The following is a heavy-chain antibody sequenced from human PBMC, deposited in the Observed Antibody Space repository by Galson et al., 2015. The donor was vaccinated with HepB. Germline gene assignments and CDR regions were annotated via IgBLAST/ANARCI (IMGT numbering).Heavy chain of an antibody. CDR2: IKGDGSEI. CDR3: ARVGTQTTRDAFDI. J-gene: IGHJ3*02. CDR1: GFRFSSCW. V-gene: IGHV3-7*03. Sequence: SLRLSCATSGFRFSSCWMTWVRQAPGKGLEWVVSIKGDGSEIHYVDSVKGRFTISRDNAKSSLHLQMDSLRVDDTAIYYCARVGTQTTRDAFDIWGQGTMVTVSS. D-gene: IGHD1-14*01.